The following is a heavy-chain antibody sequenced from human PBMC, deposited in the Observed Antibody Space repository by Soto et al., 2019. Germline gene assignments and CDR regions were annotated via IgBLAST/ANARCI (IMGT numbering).Heavy chain of an antibody. CDR3: AKDRPRWGRGWYYFDY. CDR2: ISWNSGSI. V-gene: IGHV3-9*01. Sequence: EVQLVESGGGLVQPGRSLRLSCAASGFTFDDYAMHWVRQAPGKGLEWVSGISWNSGSIGYADSVKGRFTISRDNAKNSLYLQMNRLRAEDTALYYCAKDRPRWGRGWYYFDYWGQGTLVTVSS. J-gene: IGHJ4*02. CDR1: GFTFDDYA. D-gene: IGHD6-19*01.